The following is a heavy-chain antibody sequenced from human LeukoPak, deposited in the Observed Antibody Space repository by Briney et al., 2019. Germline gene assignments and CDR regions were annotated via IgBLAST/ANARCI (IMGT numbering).Heavy chain of an antibody. Sequence: ASVKVSCKASGYAFTDFYIHWVRQAPGQGLEWMGWINPNSGGTTYAQKFQGRVTMTTDTSISTAYLELDGLRSDDTAVYYCARDLDYGSGSFSNWGQGAIVTVSS. D-gene: IGHD3-10*01. J-gene: IGHJ4*02. CDR3: ARDLDYGSGSFSN. V-gene: IGHV1-2*02. CDR2: INPNSGGT. CDR1: GYAFTDFY.